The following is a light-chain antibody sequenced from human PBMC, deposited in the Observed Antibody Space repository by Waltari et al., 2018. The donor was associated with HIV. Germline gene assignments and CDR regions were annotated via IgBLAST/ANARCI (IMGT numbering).Light chain of an antibody. CDR2: GTS. CDR1: KSVSSNF. J-gene: IGKJ1*01. Sequence: ETVLTQSPGTVSLSPGERVTLSCRASKSVSSNFLAWYQQKAGQAPRLLIAGTSSRAAGIPDRFSGSCSGTDFTLSISRLEPEDVAVYYCQQYGSFPQTFGQGSKVEIK. V-gene: IGKV3-20*01. CDR3: QQYGSFPQT.